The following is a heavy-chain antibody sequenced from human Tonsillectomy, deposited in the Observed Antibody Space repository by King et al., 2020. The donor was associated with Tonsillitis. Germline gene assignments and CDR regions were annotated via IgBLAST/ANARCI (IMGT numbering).Heavy chain of an antibody. V-gene: IGHV3-30*04. J-gene: IGHJ6*02. D-gene: IGHD1-20*01. CDR2: ISHDGNNK. CDR3: ASHHPETGNNYNGMDV. CDR1: GFTFITYA. Sequence: VQLVESGGGVVQPGRSLRLSCAASGFTFITYAMHWVRQAPGKGLEWVAVISHDGNNKYYAESVKGRFTISRDNSKNTVYLQMNTLRAEDTAVYYCASHHPETGNNYNGMDVWGQGTTVTVSS.